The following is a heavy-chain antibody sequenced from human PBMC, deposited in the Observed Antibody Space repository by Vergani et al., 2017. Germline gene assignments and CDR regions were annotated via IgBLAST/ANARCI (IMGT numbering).Heavy chain of an antibody. V-gene: IGHV3-21*01. J-gene: IGHJ4*02. CDR2: ISSSSSYI. Sequence: EVQLVESGGGLVKPGGSLRLSCAASGFTFSSYSMNWVRQAPGKGLEWVSSISSSSSYIYYADSVKGRFTISRDNAMNSLYLQMNSLRAEDTAVYYCARDPYGDYVGPDYWGQGTLVTVSS. CDR1: GFTFSSYS. CDR3: ARDPYGDYVGPDY. D-gene: IGHD4-17*01.